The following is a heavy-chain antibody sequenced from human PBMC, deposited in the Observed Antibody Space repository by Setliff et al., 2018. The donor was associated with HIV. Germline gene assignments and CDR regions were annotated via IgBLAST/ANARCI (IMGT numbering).Heavy chain of an antibody. CDR3: ARGALLAVFDFDH. J-gene: IGHJ4*01. CDR1: GYTFTTYS. Sequence: ASVKVSCKASGYTFTTYSLHWVRQAPGQSLEWMGWINVGNGDTKYSQDLQGRITITRDTSANTAYMELSRLRPDDTAVYFCARGALLAVFDFDHWGHGTLVTVSS. CDR2: INVGNGDT. D-gene: IGHD3-10*01. V-gene: IGHV1-3*01.